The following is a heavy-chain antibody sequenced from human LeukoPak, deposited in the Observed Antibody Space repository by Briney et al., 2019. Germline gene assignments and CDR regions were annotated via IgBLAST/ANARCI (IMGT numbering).Heavy chain of an antibody. CDR2: ISWNNGLI. CDR1: GFTFHDYA. D-gene: IGHD3-10*01. CDR3: AKDLLAVPATIGS. V-gene: IGHV3-9*01. J-gene: IGHJ4*02. Sequence: GGSLRLSCEASGFTFHDYAMHWVRQAPGKGLEWVSGISWNNGLIGYGDSVRGRFTISRDNAKNSLYLQMNSLRPEDTAFYYRAKDLLAVPATIGSWGQGTLVTVSS.